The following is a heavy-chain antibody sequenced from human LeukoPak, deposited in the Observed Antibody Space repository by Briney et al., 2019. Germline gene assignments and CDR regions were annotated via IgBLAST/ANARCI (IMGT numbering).Heavy chain of an antibody. D-gene: IGHD2-21*02. CDR3: ARDAPYCGGDCPIDY. Sequence: GGSLRLSCAASGFTFSSYSMNWVRQAPGKGLVWVSSISSSSSYIYYTDSVKGRFTISRDNAKNSLYRQMNSLRAEDTAVYYCARDAPYCGGDCPIDYWGQGTLVTVSS. J-gene: IGHJ4*02. CDR1: GFTFSSYS. CDR2: ISSSSSYI. V-gene: IGHV3-21*01.